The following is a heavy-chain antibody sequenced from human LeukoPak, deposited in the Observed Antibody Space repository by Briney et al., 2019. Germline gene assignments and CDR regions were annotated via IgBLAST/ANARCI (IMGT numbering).Heavy chain of an antibody. CDR1: GGSFSGYY. V-gene: IGHV4-34*01. J-gene: IGHJ6*03. CDR2: INHSGST. CDR3: ARVMVRGVIKYYYYYYYMDV. D-gene: IGHD3-10*01. Sequence: PSETLSLTCAVYGGSFSGYYWSWIRQPPGKGLEWIGEINHSGSTNYNPSLKSRVTISVDTSKNQFSLKLSSVIAADTAVYYCARVMVRGVIKYYYYYYYMDVWGKGTTVTVSS.